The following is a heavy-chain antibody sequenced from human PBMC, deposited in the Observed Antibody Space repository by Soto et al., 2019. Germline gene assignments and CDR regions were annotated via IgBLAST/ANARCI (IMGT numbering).Heavy chain of an antibody. V-gene: IGHV4-39*01. Sequence: QLQLQESGPGLVKPSETLSLICTVSGDSISSGRYHWGWIRQPPGKGLEFIATIHYTGNTHYNPSLRSRVTRFVDTSKSQFSLRLSSVTAEDTAVYYCARADGFGVVTSCMDYWGQGTLVTVSS. J-gene: IGHJ4*02. CDR1: GDSISSGRYH. D-gene: IGHD3-3*01. CDR2: IHYTGNT. CDR3: ARADGFGVVTSCMDY.